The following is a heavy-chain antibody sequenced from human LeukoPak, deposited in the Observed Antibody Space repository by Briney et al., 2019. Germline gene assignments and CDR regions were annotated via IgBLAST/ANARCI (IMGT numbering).Heavy chain of an antibody. J-gene: IGHJ6*03. Sequence: GASVKVSCKVSGYALTELSMHWVRQAPGKGLEWMGGFDPEDGETIYAQKFQGRVTMTRDTSISTAYMELSRLRSDDTAVYYCARVRVGPRNYYYMDVWGKGTTVTVSS. V-gene: IGHV1-24*01. CDR2: FDPEDGET. D-gene: IGHD1-26*01. CDR1: GYALTELS. CDR3: ARVRVGPRNYYYMDV.